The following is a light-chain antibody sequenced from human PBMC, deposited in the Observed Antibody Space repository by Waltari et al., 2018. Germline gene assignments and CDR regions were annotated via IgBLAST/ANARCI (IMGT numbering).Light chain of an antibody. J-gene: IGLJ2*01. CDR3: ATWDNSLTDVV. CDR2: DND. CDR1: PSNIGNYY. V-gene: IGLV1-51*01. Sequence: QSVLTQPPSVSAAPGQKVTISCSGGPSNIGNYYVSWYQHLPGAAPKLPIYDNDNRPSGIPDRFSASKSGTSATLGITGLQIGDEADYYCATWDNSLTDVVFGGGTKLTVL.